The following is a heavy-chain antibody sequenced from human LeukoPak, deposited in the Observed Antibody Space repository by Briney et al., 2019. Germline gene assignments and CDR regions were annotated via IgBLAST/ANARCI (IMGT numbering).Heavy chain of an antibody. V-gene: IGHV4-59*08. Sequence: PSETLSLTCTVSGGSISSYCWSWIRQPPGKGLEWIGYIHYSGSTNYNPSLKSRVTISVDTSKNQFSLKLSSVTAADTAVYYCARQRSSTSSFDYWGQGTLVTVSS. J-gene: IGHJ4*02. CDR3: ARQRSSTSSFDY. CDR1: GGSISSYC. D-gene: IGHD2-2*01. CDR2: IHYSGST.